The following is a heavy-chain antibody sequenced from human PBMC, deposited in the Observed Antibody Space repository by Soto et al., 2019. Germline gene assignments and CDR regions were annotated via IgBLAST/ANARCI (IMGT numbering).Heavy chain of an antibody. V-gene: IGHV3-30*18. CDR2: FPYDGSYK. CDR3: AKDPEGYCSSTRCYTYHGLDV. J-gene: IGHJ6*02. CDR1: GFPLSSYV. Sequence: QVHLVESGGGVVQPGSSLRPSGAASGFPLSSYVMPGAGQAPGKGLEWGAVFPYDGSYKYYADSVKGRFTISRDNSKHTLYLQMSSLRVEDTAVYYCAKDPEGYCSSTRCYTYHGLDVWGQGTTVTVSS. D-gene: IGHD2-2*01.